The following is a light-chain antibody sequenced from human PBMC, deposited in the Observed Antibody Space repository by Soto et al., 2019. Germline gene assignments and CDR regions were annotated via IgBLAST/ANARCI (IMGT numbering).Light chain of an antibody. J-gene: IGLJ1*01. CDR1: SSDVGDYNY. CDR2: EVS. V-gene: IGLV2-14*01. CDR3: SSYTTSSTFYV. Sequence: QSALTQPASVSGSPGQSITISCTGTSSDVGDYNYVSWFRQHPGTAPKLMIYEVSNRPSGVSNRFSGSKSGNTASLTISGLQPEDEADYYCSSYTTSSTFYVFGTGTKLTVL.